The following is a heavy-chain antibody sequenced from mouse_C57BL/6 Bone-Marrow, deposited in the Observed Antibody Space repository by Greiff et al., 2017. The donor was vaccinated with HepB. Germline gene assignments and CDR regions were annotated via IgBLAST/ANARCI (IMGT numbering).Heavy chain of an antibody. J-gene: IGHJ2*01. Sequence: EVKLQESGPGLVKPSQSLSLTCSVTGYSITSGYYWNWIRQFPGNKLEWMGYISYDGSNNYNPSLKNRISITRDTSKNQFFLKLNSVTTEDTATYYCASFYDYDGHYFDYWGQGTTLTVSS. V-gene: IGHV3-6*01. CDR3: ASFYDYDGHYFDY. D-gene: IGHD2-4*01. CDR2: ISYDGSN. CDR1: GYSITSGYY.